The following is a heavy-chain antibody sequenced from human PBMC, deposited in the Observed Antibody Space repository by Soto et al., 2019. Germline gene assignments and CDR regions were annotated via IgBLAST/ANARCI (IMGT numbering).Heavy chain of an antibody. D-gene: IGHD5-18*01. Sequence: GGSLRLSCAASGFTFSSYAMHWVRQAPGKGLEWVAVISYDGSNKYYADSVKGRFTISRDNSKNTLYLQMNSLRAEDTAVYYCAREVGTDTAMATWERHFDYWGQGTLVTVSS. V-gene: IGHV3-30-3*01. CDR3: AREVGTDTAMATWERHFDY. J-gene: IGHJ4*02. CDR2: ISYDGSNK. CDR1: GFTFSSYA.